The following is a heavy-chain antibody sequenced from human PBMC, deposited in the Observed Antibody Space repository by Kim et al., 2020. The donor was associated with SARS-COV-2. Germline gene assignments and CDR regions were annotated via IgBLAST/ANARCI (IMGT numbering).Heavy chain of an antibody. J-gene: IGHJ1*01. CDR3: ARGTQYFQH. V-gene: IGHV4-61*02. CDR2: GST. Sequence: GSTNDNPTLKSRVTKSVDTSKNQFSLKLSSVTAADTAVYYCARGTQYFQHWGQGTLVTVFS.